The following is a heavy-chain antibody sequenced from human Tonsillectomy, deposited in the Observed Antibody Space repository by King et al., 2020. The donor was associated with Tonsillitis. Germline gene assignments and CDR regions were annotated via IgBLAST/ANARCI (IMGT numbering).Heavy chain of an antibody. CDR1: GFTFSSYA. Sequence: VQLVESGGGLVQPGGSLRLSCAASGFTFSSYAMNWVRQAPGKGLEWVSSISGSGGYTFYADSVKGRFAISRDNSKNSLYLEINSLRAEDTAVYYCAKASRVAQGFDAFDIWGQGTMVTVSS. D-gene: IGHD2-15*01. J-gene: IGHJ3*02. CDR2: ISGSGGYT. V-gene: IGHV3-23*04. CDR3: AKASRVAQGFDAFDI.